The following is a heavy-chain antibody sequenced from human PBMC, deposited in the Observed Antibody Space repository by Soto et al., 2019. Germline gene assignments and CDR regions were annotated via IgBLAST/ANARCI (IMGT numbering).Heavy chain of an antibody. V-gene: IGHV3-74*01. J-gene: IGHJ4*02. CDR2: INSDGSST. D-gene: IGHD6-13*01. CDR1: GVTCSSYW. Sequence: GGSLRLSCAASGVTCSSYWMHWVRQAPGKGLVWVSRINSDGSSTSYADSVKGRFTISRDNAKNTLYLQMNSLRAEDTAVYYCAIYPIPHSSDYWGQGTLVTVSS. CDR3: AIYPIPHSSDY.